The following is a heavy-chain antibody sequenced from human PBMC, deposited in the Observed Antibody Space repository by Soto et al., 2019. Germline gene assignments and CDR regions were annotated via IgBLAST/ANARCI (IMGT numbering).Heavy chain of an antibody. D-gene: IGHD5-12*01. CDR1: GGSIRDYF. V-gene: IGHV4-59*12. CDR2: IYYSGRT. CDR3: ARATRGAYYYYGMDV. Sequence: SETLSLTCTVSGGSIRDYFWTWIRQPPGKGLEWIGYIYYSGRTNYNPSLKSRVTISVDKSKNQFSLKLSSVTAADTAVYYCARATRGAYYYYGMDVWGQGTTVTVSS. J-gene: IGHJ6*02.